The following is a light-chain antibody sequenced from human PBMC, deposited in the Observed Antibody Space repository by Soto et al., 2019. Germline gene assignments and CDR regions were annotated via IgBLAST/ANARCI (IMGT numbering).Light chain of an antibody. Sequence: DIVVTQSPDSLALSLGERATISCTSSQSLFSRSNNKNFLAWYRQKSGQPPELLISWASNREFGVPDRFSGSGSGTNFTLTLTSLQAEDVAVYYCQQYHSAPRTFGQGTKVEIK. J-gene: IGKJ1*01. CDR3: QQYHSAPRT. V-gene: IGKV4-1*01. CDR2: WAS. CDR1: QSLFSRSNNKNF.